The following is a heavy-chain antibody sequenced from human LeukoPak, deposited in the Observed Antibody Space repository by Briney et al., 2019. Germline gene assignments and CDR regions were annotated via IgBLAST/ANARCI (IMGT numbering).Heavy chain of an antibody. CDR1: GFTFSSYA. J-gene: IGHJ4*02. CDR3: AKGATWGYGYG. V-gene: IGHV3-23*01. D-gene: IGHD5-18*01. CDR2: ISGSEGSP. Sequence: GGSLRLSCEASGFTFSSYAMSWVRQAPGKGLEWVSAISGSEGSPYYAAPVNGRFTISRDNSKNTLYLQMTSLRAEDTAVYYCAKGATWGYGYGWGQGTMVTVSS.